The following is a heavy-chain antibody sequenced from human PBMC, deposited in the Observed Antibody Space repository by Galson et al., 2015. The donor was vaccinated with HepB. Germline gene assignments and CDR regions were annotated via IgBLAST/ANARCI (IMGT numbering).Heavy chain of an antibody. CDR2: IKQDGSDK. V-gene: IGHV3-7*03. D-gene: IGHD6-13*01. J-gene: IGHJ1*01. CDR1: GFTFSSSW. Sequence: SLRLSCAASGFTFSSSWMSWVRQAPGKGLEWVANIKQDGSDKYYVDSVKGRFSISRDNAKNSLYLQMNSLRADDTALYYCARDLTAAGLTHWGQGTLVNVSS. CDR3: ARDLTAAGLTH.